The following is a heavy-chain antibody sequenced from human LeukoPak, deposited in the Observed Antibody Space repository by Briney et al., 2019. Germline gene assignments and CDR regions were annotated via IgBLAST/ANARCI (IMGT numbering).Heavy chain of an antibody. CDR2: FDPEDGET. D-gene: IGHD6-13*01. Sequence: ASVKVSCKVSGYTLTELSMHWVRQAPGKGLEWMGGFDPEDGETIYAQKFQGRVTMTEDTSTDTAYMELSSLRSEDTAVYYCAIAFAAAGAFDHWGQGTLVTVSS. J-gene: IGHJ4*02. V-gene: IGHV1-24*01. CDR3: AIAFAAAGAFDH. CDR1: GYTLTELS.